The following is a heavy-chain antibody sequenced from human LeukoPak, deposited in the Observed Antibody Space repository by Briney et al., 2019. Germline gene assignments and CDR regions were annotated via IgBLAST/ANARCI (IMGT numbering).Heavy chain of an antibody. D-gene: IGHD5-24*01. CDR3: ARGATISETGYFDF. J-gene: IGHJ4*03. V-gene: IGHV4-34*01. Sequence: SETLSLTCAVYGGSFSRYYWSWLRQSPGKGLEWIAEIDHRGDTNYNPSVKSRVTISVDTSKSQFSLKVRSLSAADTAVYYCARGATISETGYFDFWGQGTLVTVSS. CDR2: IDHRGDT. CDR1: GGSFSRYY.